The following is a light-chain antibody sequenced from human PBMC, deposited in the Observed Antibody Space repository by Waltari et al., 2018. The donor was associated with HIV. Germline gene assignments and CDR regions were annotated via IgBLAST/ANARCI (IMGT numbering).Light chain of an antibody. CDR3: GSYAGTYTFVV. CDR1: SSDVGSYNY. CDR2: DVS. J-gene: IGLJ2*01. Sequence: QSALTQPRSLSGSPGQSVTISCTGTSSDVGSYNYVSWYQHHPGKAPNLILFDVSERPAGVPDRFSGSKAVNTASLTISGLQAEYEADYYCGSYAGTYTFVVFGGGTKLTVL. V-gene: IGLV2-11*01.